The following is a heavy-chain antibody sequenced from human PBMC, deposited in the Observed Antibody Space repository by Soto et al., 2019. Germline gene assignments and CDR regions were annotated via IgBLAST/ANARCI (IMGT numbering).Heavy chain of an antibody. Sequence: QVQLQESGPGLVKPSQTLSLTCTVSGGSISSGDYYWTWIRQHPGKGLEWIGYIYDSRSTYYNPSLKSRLTISVDTSKNQFSLKLSSVSAADTAVYYCARERTDATGVFGMDVWGQGTTVTASS. CDR3: ARERTDATGVFGMDV. CDR1: GGSISSGDYY. J-gene: IGHJ6*02. D-gene: IGHD2-15*01. V-gene: IGHV4-30-4*01. CDR2: IYDSRST.